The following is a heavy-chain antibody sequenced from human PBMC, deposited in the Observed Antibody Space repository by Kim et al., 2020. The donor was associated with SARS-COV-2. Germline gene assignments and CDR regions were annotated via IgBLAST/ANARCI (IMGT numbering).Heavy chain of an antibody. CDR3: ARGGKHSAFDI. V-gene: IGHV3-33*01. J-gene: IGHJ3*02. CDR1: GFTFSSYG. CDR2: IWYDGSNK. Sequence: GGSLRLSCAASGFTFSSYGMHWVRQAPGKGLEWVAVIWYDGSNKYYADSVKGRFTISRDNSKNTLYLQMNSLRAEDTAVYYCARGGKHSAFDIWGQGTMVTVSS. D-gene: IGHD2-21*01.